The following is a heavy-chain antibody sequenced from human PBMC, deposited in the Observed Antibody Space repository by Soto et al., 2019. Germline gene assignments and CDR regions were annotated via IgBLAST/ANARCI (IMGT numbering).Heavy chain of an antibody. D-gene: IGHD3-22*01. CDR3: ARDQPPRHYYDSSGYYYEGDAFDI. Sequence: SETLSLTCTVSGGSISSGDYYWSWIRQPPGKGLEWIGYIYYSGSTYYNPSLKSRVTISVDTSKNQFSLKLSSVTAADTAVYYCARDQPPRHYYDSSGYYYEGDAFDIWGQGTMVTVPS. CDR2: IYYSGST. V-gene: IGHV4-30-4*01. CDR1: GGSISSGDYY. J-gene: IGHJ3*02.